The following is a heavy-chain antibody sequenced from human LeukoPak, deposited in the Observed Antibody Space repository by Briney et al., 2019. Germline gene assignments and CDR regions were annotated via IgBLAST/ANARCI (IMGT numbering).Heavy chain of an antibody. V-gene: IGHV4-4*07. CDR1: GGSISSYY. CDR2: IYTSGST. Sequence: SETLSLTCTVSGGSISSYYWSWIRQPAGKGLEWIGRIYTSGSTNYNPSLKSRVTMSVDTSKNQFSLKLSSVTAADTAVYYCARDDIVVVPAASSHYYYYGMDVWGQGTTVTVSS. J-gene: IGHJ6*02. CDR3: ARDDIVVVPAASSHYYYYGMDV. D-gene: IGHD2-2*01.